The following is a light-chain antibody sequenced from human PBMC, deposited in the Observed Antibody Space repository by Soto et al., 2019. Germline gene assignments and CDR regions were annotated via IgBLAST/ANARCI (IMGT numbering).Light chain of an antibody. CDR2: GAS. CDR1: QSVSNNY. J-gene: IGKJ4*01. CDR3: QQYGRSALT. Sequence: VLTQSPGTLSLSPGERATLSCRAIQSVSNNYLAWYQQKPGQAPRLLIYGASSRATGIPDRFSGSESGTDFTLTISRLEPEDFAVYYCQQYGRSALTFGGGPKVEI. V-gene: IGKV3-20*01.